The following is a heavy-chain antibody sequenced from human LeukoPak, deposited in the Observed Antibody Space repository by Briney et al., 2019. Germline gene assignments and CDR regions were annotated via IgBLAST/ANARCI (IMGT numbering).Heavy chain of an antibody. D-gene: IGHD5-24*01. J-gene: IGHJ6*03. Sequence: PSETLSLTCAVYGGSFSGYYWSWIRQPPGKGLEWIGEINHSGSTNYNPSLKSRVTISVDTSKNQFSLKLSSVTAADTAVYYCARLQGTYYYYMDVWGKGTTVTVFS. CDR1: GGSFSGYY. CDR2: INHSGST. V-gene: IGHV4-34*01. CDR3: ARLQGTYYYYMDV.